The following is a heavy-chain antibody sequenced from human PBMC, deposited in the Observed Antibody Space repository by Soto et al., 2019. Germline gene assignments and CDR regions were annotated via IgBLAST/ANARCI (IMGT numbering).Heavy chain of an antibody. J-gene: IGHJ6*02. CDR3: ARVCPNWVKHNYCSYGMDV. Sequence: SETLSLTCTVSGGSISSYYWSWIRQPPGKGLEWIGYIYYSGSTNYNPSLKSRVTISVDTSKNQFSLKLSSVTAADTAVYYCARVCPNWVKHNYCSYGMDVCGQET. D-gene: IGHD3-16*01. CDR2: IYYSGST. V-gene: IGHV4-59*01. CDR1: GGSISSYY.